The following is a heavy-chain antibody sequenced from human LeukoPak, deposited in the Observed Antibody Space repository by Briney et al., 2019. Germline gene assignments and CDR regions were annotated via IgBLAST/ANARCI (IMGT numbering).Heavy chain of an antibody. CDR1: GGTFSSYA. D-gene: IGHD3-10*01. CDR2: IIPIFGTA. J-gene: IGHJ5*02. CDR3: ASPGGYYGSGSYYENFDP. V-gene: IGHV1-69*13. Sequence: GASVKVSCKASGGTFSSYAISWVRQAPGQGLEWMGGIIPIFGTANYAQKFQGRVTITADESTSTAYMELSSLRSEDTAVYYCASPGGYYGSGSYYENFDPWGQGTLVTVSS.